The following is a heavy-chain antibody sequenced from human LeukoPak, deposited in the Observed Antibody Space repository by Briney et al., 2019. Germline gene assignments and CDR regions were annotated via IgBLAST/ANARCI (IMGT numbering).Heavy chain of an antibody. CDR2: ISGGATST. J-gene: IGHJ5*02. CDR1: GFTFSSYA. Sequence: GGSLRLSCVASGFTFSSYAMNWVRQAPGKGLEWVSTISGGATSTYYSDSVKGRFTISRDDSENTLYLQMNSLRADDTAVYYCAKDERRIAVAGNAVWLDPWGQGTLVTVSS. CDR3: AKDERRIAVAGNAVWLDP. D-gene: IGHD6-19*01. V-gene: IGHV3-23*01.